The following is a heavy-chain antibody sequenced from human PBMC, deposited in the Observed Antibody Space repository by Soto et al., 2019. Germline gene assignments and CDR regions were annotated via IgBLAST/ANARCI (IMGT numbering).Heavy chain of an antibody. V-gene: IGHV1-69*13. CDR2: IIPIFGTA. J-gene: IGHJ6*02. Sequence: SVKVSCKASGGTFSSYAISWVRQAPGQGLEWMGGIIPIFGTANYAQKFQGRVTITADESTSTAYMELSSLRSEDTAVYYCARALLAAAGTNYYGMDVWGQGTTVTVAS. CDR3: ARALLAAAGTNYYGMDV. D-gene: IGHD6-13*01. CDR1: GGTFSSYA.